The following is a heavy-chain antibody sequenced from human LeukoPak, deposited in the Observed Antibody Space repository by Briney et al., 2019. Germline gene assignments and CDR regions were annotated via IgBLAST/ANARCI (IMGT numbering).Heavy chain of an antibody. J-gene: IGHJ4*02. V-gene: IGHV1-8*01. CDR2: MNPNSGNT. CDR3: ARGTASGWYPAVDY. CDR1: GYTFTSYD. Sequence: GASVKVSCKASGYTFTSYDINWVRQATGQGLEWMGWMNPNSGNTGYAQKFQGRVTMTRNTSISTAYMELSSLRSEDTAVYYCARGTASGWYPAVDYWGQGTLVTVSS. D-gene: IGHD6-19*01.